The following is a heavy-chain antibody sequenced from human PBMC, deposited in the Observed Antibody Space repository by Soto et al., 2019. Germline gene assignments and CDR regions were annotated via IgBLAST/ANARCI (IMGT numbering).Heavy chain of an antibody. D-gene: IGHD5-18*01. CDR1: GYTFTSYG. CDR2: INAYNGNT. J-gene: IGHJ4*02. V-gene: IGHV1-18*01. CDR3: ARDVGYGLIDG. Sequence: QVQLVQSGGEVKKPGASVKVSCKASGYTFTSYGISWVRQAPGQGLEWMGWINAYNGNTNYAQKVQGRVTMTKDTLTTTVDLELRSLRSDDTVVYYCARDVGYGLIDGWGQGTLVTVSS.